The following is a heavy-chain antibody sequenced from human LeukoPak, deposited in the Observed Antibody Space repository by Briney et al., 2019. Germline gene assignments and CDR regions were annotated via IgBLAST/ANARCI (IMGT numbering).Heavy chain of an antibody. CDR3: NWNHEIYYFDY. Sequence: GGSLRLSCAASGFTVSSNYMSWVRQAPGKGLEWVSVIYSGGSTYYADSVKGRFTISRDTSKNTLYLQMNSLRAEDTAVYYCNWNHEIYYFDYWGQGTLVTVSS. V-gene: IGHV3-53*01. D-gene: IGHD1-14*01. J-gene: IGHJ4*02. CDR1: GFTVSSNY. CDR2: IYSGGST.